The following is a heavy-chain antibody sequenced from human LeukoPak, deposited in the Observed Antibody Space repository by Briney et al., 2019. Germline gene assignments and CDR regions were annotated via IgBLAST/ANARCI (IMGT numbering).Heavy chain of an antibody. Sequence: QTGGSLRLSCAASGFTFSSYAMSWVRQSPGKGLEWVSGISGLGSYTYYADSVKGRFTISRDNAKNTLFLQMNSLRAEDTALYYCAKYWVGSGYYYAPFDYWGQGTLVTVSS. CDR3: AKYWVGSGYYYAPFDY. V-gene: IGHV3-23*01. CDR1: GFTFSSYA. D-gene: IGHD3-22*01. CDR2: ISGLGSYT. J-gene: IGHJ4*02.